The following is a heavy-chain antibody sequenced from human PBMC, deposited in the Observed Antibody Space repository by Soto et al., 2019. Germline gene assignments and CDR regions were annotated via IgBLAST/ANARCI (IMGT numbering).Heavy chain of an antibody. D-gene: IGHD4-17*01. CDR1: GGTFSSYT. CDR2: IIPILGIA. CDR3: AKYGAHLNWFDP. J-gene: IGHJ5*02. Sequence: SVKVSCKASGGTFSSYTISWVRQAPGQGLEWMGRIIPILGIANYAQKFQGRVTITADESTSTAYMELSSLRSEDTAVYYCAKYGAHLNWFDPWGQGTLVTVSS. V-gene: IGHV1-69*02.